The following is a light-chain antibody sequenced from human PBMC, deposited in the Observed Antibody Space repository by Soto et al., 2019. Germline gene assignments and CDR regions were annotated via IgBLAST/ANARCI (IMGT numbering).Light chain of an antibody. CDR3: LQHNSFPFA. CDR1: QGVGDR. CDR2: ATS. V-gene: IGKV1-17*01. Sequence: DLPVTQSPSSLSASVGDRVTITCRASQGVGDRLGWYQQKPGNAPKRLIYATSNLESGVPSRFSGSGSGTEFTLTISSLQPDDLATYYCLQHNSFPFAFGPGTKVDFK. J-gene: IGKJ3*01.